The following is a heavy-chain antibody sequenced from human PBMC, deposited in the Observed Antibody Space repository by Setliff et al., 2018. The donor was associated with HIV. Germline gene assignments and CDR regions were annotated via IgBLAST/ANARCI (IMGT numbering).Heavy chain of an antibody. CDR3: VSRSRHMVRGYYFESGGYYVA. V-gene: IGHV1-8*02. CDR1: GYSFTSYD. D-gene: IGHD3-22*01. Sequence: GASVKVSCKASGYSFTSYDINWVRQATGQGLEWMGWMNPNSGNTGYAQKFQGRVTMTRNTSISTAYMELSSLRSDDTAVYYCVSRSRHMVRGYYFESGGYYVAWGQGTLVTVSS. J-gene: IGHJ5*02. CDR2: MNPNSGNT.